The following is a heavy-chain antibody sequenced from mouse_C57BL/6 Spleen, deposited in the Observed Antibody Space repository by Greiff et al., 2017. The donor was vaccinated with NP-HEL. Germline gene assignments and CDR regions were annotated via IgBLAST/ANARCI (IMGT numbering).Heavy chain of an antibody. CDR1: GYAFTNYL. V-gene: IGHV1-54*01. CDR2: INPGSGGT. CDR3: ARGETGVY. Sequence: VQLQQSGAELVRPGTSVKVSCKASGYAFTNYLIEWVKQRPGQGLEWIGVINPGSGGTNYNEKFKGKATLTADKSSSTAYMQLSSLTSEDSAVYFCARGETGVYWGQGTLVTVSA. J-gene: IGHJ3*01.